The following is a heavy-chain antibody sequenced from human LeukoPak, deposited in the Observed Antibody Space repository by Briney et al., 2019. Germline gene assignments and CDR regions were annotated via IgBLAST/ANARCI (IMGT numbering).Heavy chain of an antibody. CDR1: GGSFSGYY. CDR3: ARGIPYSSSWYYALGSFDP. Sequence: SETLSLTCAVYGGSFSGYYWSWIRQPPGKGLEWIGEINHSGSTNYNPSLKSRVTISVDTSKNQFSLKLSSVTAADTAVYYCARGIPYSSSWYYALGSFDPWGQGTLVTVSS. CDR2: INHSGST. J-gene: IGHJ5*02. V-gene: IGHV4-34*01. D-gene: IGHD6-13*01.